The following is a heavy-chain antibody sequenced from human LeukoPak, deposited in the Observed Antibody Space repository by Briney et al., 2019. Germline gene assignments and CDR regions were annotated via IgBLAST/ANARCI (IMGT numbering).Heavy chain of an antibody. CDR1: GYTFTGYY. CDR3: ARRGYSGYVLFDTVTTYLSDYYYYYMDV. J-gene: IGHJ6*03. D-gene: IGHD5-12*01. Sequence: ASVKVSCKASGYTFTGYYMHWVRQAPGQGLEWMGWINPNSGGTNYAQKFQGRVTMTRDTSNSTAYMELSRLRSDDTAVYYCARRGYSGYVLFDTVTTYLSDYYYYYMDVWGKGTTVTVSS. V-gene: IGHV1-2*02. CDR2: INPNSGGT.